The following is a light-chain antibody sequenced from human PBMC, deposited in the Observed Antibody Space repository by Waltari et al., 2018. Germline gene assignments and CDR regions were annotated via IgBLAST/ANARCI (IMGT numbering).Light chain of an antibody. CDR2: EVS. J-gene: IGLJ2*01. CDR3: SSYAGSNNLV. CDR1: SSDVGGYTY. V-gene: IGLV2-8*01. Sequence: QSALTQPPSASGSPGQSVTISCTATSSDVGGYTYVSWSQQHPGKAPKLMLYEVSKRPSGVPDRFAGSKSGNTASLTVSGLQAEDEADYYCSSYAGSNNLVFGGGTKLTVL.